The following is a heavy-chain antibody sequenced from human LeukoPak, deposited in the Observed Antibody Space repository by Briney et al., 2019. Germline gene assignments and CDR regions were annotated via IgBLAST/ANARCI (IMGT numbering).Heavy chain of an antibody. Sequence: SETLSLTCTVSGDSISSHYWSWIRRPPGKGLEWIGCIYCSGSSSYNPSLKSRVTISVDTSNTQFSLKLTSVTAADTAVYFCARERLIAGATVFDYWGQGTLVTVSS. CDR2: IYCSGSS. CDR3: ARERLIAGATVFDY. CDR1: GDSISSHY. D-gene: IGHD1-26*01. J-gene: IGHJ4*02. V-gene: IGHV4-59*11.